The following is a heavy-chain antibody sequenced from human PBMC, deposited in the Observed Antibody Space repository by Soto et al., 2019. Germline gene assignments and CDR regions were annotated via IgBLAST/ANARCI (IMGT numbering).Heavy chain of an antibody. CDR3: AKDSPSGYSSGCFIH. D-gene: IGHD6-19*01. Sequence: PGGSLRLSCAASGFTFSSYGMHWVRQAPGKGLEWVAVISYDGSNKYYADSVKGRFTISRDNSKNTLYLQMNSLRAEDTAVYYCAKDSPSGYSSGCFIHWGQGTLVTVSS. J-gene: IGHJ4*02. CDR2: ISYDGSNK. V-gene: IGHV3-30*18. CDR1: GFTFSSYG.